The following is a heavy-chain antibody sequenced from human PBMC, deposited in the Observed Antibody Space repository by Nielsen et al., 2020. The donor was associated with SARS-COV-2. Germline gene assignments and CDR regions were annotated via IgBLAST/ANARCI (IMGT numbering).Heavy chain of an antibody. CDR2: INHSGST. CDR3: AKLRSVPALKSSRSYYGMDV. J-gene: IGHJ6*02. Sequence: WIRQPPGKGLEWIGEINHSGSTNYNPSLKSRVTISVDTSKNQLSLKLTSVTAADTAVYYCAKLRSVPALKSSRSYYGMDVWGRGTTVTVSS. V-gene: IGHV4-34*01. D-gene: IGHD4-17*01.